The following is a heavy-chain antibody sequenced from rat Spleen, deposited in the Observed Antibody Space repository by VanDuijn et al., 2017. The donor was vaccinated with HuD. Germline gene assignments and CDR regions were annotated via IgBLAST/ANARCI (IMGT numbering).Heavy chain of an antibody. J-gene: IGHJ3*01. Sequence: EVQLQESGPGLVKPSQSLSLTCSVTGYSITSNYWGWIRKFPGNKMEWLGYISYSGSTSYNPSSKIRIPITRDTSKNQFFLQLNSVTTEDTATYYCATGGTYNSGYEIWFAYWGQGTLVTVSS. CDR3: ATGGTYNSGYEIWFAY. CDR1: GYSITSNY. D-gene: IGHD4-3*01. V-gene: IGHV3-1*01. CDR2: ISYSGST.